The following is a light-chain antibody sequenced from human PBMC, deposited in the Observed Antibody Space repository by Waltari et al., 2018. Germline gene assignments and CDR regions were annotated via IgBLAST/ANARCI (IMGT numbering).Light chain of an antibody. Sequence: QTVVTQGPSLSVSPGGTVTRTCSLTSGSVSTTSYATWYQQTPGQPPRTLVYKGSSRSSGVPDRFSGSIFGNKAALTITGAQADDECNYYCALYMGSGIWVFGGGTKLTVL. J-gene: IGLJ3*02. CDR3: ALYMGSGIWV. V-gene: IGLV8-61*01. CDR1: SGSVSTTSY. CDR2: KGS.